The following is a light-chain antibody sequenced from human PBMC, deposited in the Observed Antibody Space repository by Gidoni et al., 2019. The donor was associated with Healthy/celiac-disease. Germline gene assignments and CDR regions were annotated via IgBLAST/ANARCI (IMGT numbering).Light chain of an antibody. Sequence: EIVLTHSPATLSLSPGETATLSCRASQSVSSYLAWYQQKPGQAPRLLIYDASNRATPIPARFSGSGSGTDFTLTISSLEPEDFAVYYCQQRSNWRDTFGQGTKLEIK. CDR1: QSVSSY. CDR3: QQRSNWRDT. CDR2: DAS. V-gene: IGKV3-11*01. J-gene: IGKJ2*01.